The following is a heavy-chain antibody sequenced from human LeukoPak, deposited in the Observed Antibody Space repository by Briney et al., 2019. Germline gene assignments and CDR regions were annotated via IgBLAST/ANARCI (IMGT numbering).Heavy chain of an antibody. D-gene: IGHD2-2*01. J-gene: IGHJ6*02. Sequence: GASVKVSCKASGYTFTSYGISWVRQAPGQGLEWMGWISAYNGNTNYAQKLQGRVTITRDTSASTAYMELSSLRSEDTAVYYCARDAVVVYGMDVWGQGTTVTVSS. V-gene: IGHV1-18*01. CDR3: ARDAVVVYGMDV. CDR1: GYTFTSYG. CDR2: ISAYNGNT.